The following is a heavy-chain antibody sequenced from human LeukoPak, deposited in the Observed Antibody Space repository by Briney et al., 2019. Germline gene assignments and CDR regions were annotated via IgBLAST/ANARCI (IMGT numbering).Heavy chain of an antibody. CDR3: ARERDGRFFDY. CDR1: GLIFRSYW. D-gene: IGHD5-24*01. J-gene: IGHJ4*02. CDR2: INQDGSEK. V-gene: IGHV3-7*01. Sequence: GGSLRLSCAVSGLIFRSYWMSWVRQAPGKGLEWVANINQDGSEKYFVDSVKGRFTISRDNAKNSLHLQMNTLRAEDTAVCYCARERDGRFFDYWGQGTLVTVSS.